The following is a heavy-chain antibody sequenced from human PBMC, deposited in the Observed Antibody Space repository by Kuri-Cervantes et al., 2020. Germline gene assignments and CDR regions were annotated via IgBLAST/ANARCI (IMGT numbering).Heavy chain of an antibody. CDR3: ARDGGMGSLVVPAGFDP. CDR2: IYYSGST. V-gene: IGHV4-39*07. CDR1: GGSISSSSYY. Sequence: SETLSLTCTVSGGSISSSSYYWGWIRQPPGKGLEWIGSIYYSGSTYYNTSLKSRVTISVDTSKNQFSLKLSSVTAADTAVYYCARDGGMGSLVVPAGFDPWGQGTLVTVSS. J-gene: IGHJ5*02. D-gene: IGHD2-2*01.